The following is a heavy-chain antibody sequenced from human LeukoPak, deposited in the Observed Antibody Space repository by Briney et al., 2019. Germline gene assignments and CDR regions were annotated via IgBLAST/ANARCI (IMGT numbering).Heavy chain of an antibody. Sequence: GGSLRLSCAASGFTFSSYAMSWVRQAPGKGLEWVSVIYSGGSTYYADSVKGRFTISRDNSKNTLYLQMNSLRAEDTAVYYCAREYRGEYYFAYWGQGTLVTVSS. V-gene: IGHV3-66*01. D-gene: IGHD3-10*01. CDR1: GFTFSSYA. CDR3: AREYRGEYYFAY. J-gene: IGHJ4*02. CDR2: IYSGGST.